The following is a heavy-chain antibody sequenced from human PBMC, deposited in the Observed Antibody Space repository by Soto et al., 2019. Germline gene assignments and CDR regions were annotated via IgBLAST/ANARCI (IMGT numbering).Heavy chain of an antibody. D-gene: IGHD6-13*01. CDR3: ARRIAERGYNWFDP. Sequence: QVQLVQSGAEEKKPGASVKVSCKASGYTFTSYAMHWVRQAPGQRLEWMGWINAGNGNTKYSQKFQGRVTITRDTSASTADMELSSLRSEDTAVYYCARRIAERGYNWFDPWGQGTLVTVSS. J-gene: IGHJ5*02. V-gene: IGHV1-3*05. CDR2: INAGNGNT. CDR1: GYTFTSYA.